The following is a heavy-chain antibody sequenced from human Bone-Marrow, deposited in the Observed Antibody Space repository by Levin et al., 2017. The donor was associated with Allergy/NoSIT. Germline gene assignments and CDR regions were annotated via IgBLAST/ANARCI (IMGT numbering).Heavy chain of an antibody. CDR2: IYYSGST. CDR1: GGSISSYY. J-gene: IGHJ5*02. CDR3: ARGVTIFEFDP. D-gene: IGHD3-3*01. V-gene: IGHV4-59*01. Sequence: SQTLSLTCTVSGGSISSYYWSWIRQPPGKGLEWIGYIYYSGSTNFNPSLKSRVTISVDTSKNQFSLKLSSVTAADTAVYFCARGVTIFEFDPWGQGTLVTVSS.